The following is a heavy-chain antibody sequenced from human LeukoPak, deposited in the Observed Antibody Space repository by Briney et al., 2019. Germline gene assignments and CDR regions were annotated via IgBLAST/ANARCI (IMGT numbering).Heavy chain of an antibody. Sequence: ASVKVPCKASGYTFTSYDINWVRQATGQGLEWMGWMNPNSGNTGYAQKFQGRVIMTRNTSISTAYMELSSLRSEDTAVYYCARGTYCSSTSCRSFQYFQHWGQGTLVTVSS. V-gene: IGHV1-8*01. J-gene: IGHJ1*01. CDR2: MNPNSGNT. CDR1: GYTFTSYD. D-gene: IGHD2-2*01. CDR3: ARGTYCSSTSCRSFQYFQH.